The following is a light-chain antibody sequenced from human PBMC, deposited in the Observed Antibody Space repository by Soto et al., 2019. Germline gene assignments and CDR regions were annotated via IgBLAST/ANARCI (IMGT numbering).Light chain of an antibody. CDR1: SSDIGAYNY. CDR2: EVS. J-gene: IGLJ2*01. V-gene: IGLV2-8*01. Sequence: QSALTQPPSASGSPGQSVAISCTGTSSDIGAYNYVSWYQQYPGKAPKLMIYEVSKRPSGVPDRFSGSKSGNTASLTVSGLQADDEADYYCSSYAGSNKVFGGGTQLTV. CDR3: SSYAGSNKV.